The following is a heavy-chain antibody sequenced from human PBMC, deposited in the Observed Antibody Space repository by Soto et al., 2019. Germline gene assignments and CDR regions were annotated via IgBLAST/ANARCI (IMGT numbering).Heavy chain of an antibody. V-gene: IGHV4-30-2*01. D-gene: IGHD6-13*01. CDR1: GGSISSGGYS. CDR3: ARDGSSSGWFDP. CDR2: IYHSGST. Sequence: SETLSLTCAVSGGSISSGGYSWSWIRQPPGKGLEWIGYIYHSGSTYYNPSLKSRVTISVDRSKNQFSLKLSSVTAADTAVYYCARDGSSSGWFDPWGQGTLVTVSS. J-gene: IGHJ5*02.